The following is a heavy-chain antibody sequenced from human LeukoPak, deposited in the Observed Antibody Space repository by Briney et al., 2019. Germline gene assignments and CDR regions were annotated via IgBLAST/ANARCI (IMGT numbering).Heavy chain of an antibody. CDR1: GFTVSSNY. V-gene: IGHV3-53*01. D-gene: IGHD6-19*01. CDR3: ARGSSGWYRSFDY. CDR2: IYSGGST. J-gene: IGHJ4*02. Sequence: PGGSLRLSCAASGFTVSSNYMSWVRQAPGKGLEWVSVIYSGGSTYYADSVKGRFTISRDNSKNTLYLQMNSLRAEDTAVYYCARGSSGWYRSFDYWGQGTLVTVSS.